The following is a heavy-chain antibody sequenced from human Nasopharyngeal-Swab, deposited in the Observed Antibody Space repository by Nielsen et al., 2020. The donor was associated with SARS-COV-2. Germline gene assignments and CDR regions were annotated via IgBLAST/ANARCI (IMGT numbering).Heavy chain of an antibody. V-gene: IGHV3-7*03. J-gene: IGHJ6*02. D-gene: IGHD5-24*01. CDR1: GFTFSGYW. CDR2: IKQDASEM. Sequence: GESLKISCAASGFTFSGYWMSWVRQVPGKGLEWVANIKQDASEMYYVDSVKGRFTISRDNAKNSLYLQMNSLRAEDTALYYCAKDIGDGYNAGEYYYYYGMDVWGQGTTVTVSS. CDR3: AKDIGDGYNAGEYYYYYGMDV.